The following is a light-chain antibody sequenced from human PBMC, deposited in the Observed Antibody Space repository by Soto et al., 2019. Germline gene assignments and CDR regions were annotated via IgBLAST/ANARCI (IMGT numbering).Light chain of an antibody. J-gene: IGKJ1*01. CDR3: QQYDNLPPWT. CDR1: QDISTY. Sequence: DIQMTQSPSSLSASVGDRVTITCQASQDISTYLNWYQQKPGKAPKLLIYDASNLETGVPSRFSGSGSGTDFTFTISSLQPENSATYYYQQYDNLPPWTFGQGTKVEIK. V-gene: IGKV1-33*01. CDR2: DAS.